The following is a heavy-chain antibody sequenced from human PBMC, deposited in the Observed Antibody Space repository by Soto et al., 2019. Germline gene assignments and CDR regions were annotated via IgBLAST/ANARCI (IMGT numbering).Heavy chain of an antibody. Sequence: SETLSLTCTVSGGSISSYYWSWIRQPPGKGLEWIGYIYHSGSTYYNPSLKSRVTISVDRSKNQFSLKLSSVTAADTAVYYCARIYITIFGVARGGWFDPWGQGTLVTVSS. CDR3: ARIYITIFGVARGGWFDP. CDR2: IYHSGST. V-gene: IGHV4-59*12. D-gene: IGHD3-3*01. CDR1: GGSISSYY. J-gene: IGHJ5*02.